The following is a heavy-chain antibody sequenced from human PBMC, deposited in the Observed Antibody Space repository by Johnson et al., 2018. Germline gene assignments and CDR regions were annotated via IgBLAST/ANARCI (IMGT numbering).Heavy chain of an antibody. V-gene: IGHV3-30*18. CDR2: ISYYGSNK. Sequence: QVQLQESGGGVVQPGRSLRLSCVVSGFTFSSYGMHWVRQAPGKGLGWVAIISYYGSNKYYADSVKGRFTISRDNSKNTLYLQMNSLRAEDTAVYYCAKDFGAAVAGTFYHWGQGTLVTVSS. CDR3: AKDFGAAVAGTFYH. J-gene: IGHJ4*02. D-gene: IGHD6-13*01. CDR1: GFTFSSYG.